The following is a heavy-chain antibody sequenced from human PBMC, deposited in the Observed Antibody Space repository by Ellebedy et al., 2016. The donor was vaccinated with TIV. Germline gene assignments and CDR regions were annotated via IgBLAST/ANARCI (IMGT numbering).Heavy chain of an antibody. J-gene: IGHJ4*02. CDR1: GFTFSSYS. Sequence: GGSLRLXXAASGFTFSSYSMNWVRQAPGKGLEWVSSISSSSSYIYYADSVKGRFTISRDNAKNSLYLQMNSLRVEDTAVYYCAKGTSGSGSYYMVYWGQGTLVTVSS. CDR2: ISSSSSYI. V-gene: IGHV3-21*04. D-gene: IGHD3-10*01. CDR3: AKGTSGSGSYYMVY.